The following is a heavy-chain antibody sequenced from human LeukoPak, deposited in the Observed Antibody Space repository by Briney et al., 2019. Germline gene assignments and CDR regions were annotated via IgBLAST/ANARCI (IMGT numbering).Heavy chain of an antibody. CDR1: GFTFSSYA. V-gene: IGHV3-23*01. D-gene: IGHD3-10*01. Sequence: TGGSLRLSCAASGFTFSSYAMNWVRQAPGKGLEWVSAISGSGGATYYADSVKGRFTMSRDNSKNTLYLQMNSLRAEDTAVYYCAKGAYYHGSGRYFDYWGQGTLVTVSS. J-gene: IGHJ4*02. CDR3: AKGAYYHGSGRYFDY. CDR2: ISGSGGAT.